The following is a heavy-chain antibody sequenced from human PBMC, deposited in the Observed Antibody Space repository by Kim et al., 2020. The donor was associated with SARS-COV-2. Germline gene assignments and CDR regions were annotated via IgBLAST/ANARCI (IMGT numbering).Heavy chain of an antibody. CDR2: SRT. CDR3: ARSSGGFDY. V-gene: IGHV3-74*01. Sequence: SRTNYADSVKGRFTVSRDNATNTLFLQMNSLRAEDTAMYYCARSSGGFDYWGQGILVIVSS. J-gene: IGHJ4*02. D-gene: IGHD3-10*01.